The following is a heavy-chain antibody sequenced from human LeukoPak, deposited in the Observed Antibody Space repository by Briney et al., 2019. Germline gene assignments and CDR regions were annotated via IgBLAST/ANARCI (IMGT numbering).Heavy chain of an antibody. CDR3: TTPRGINAFDI. CDR1: GVTVGDYA. V-gene: IGHV3-49*04. J-gene: IGHJ3*02. Sequence: PGGSLRLSCTASGVTVGDYAMSWVRQAPGKGLEWIGFIRSKAYGGTAEYAASVKGRFTISRDGSKSIAYLQMDSLKTEDTAVYYCTTPRGINAFDIWGQGTMVTVSS. CDR2: IRSKAYGGTA.